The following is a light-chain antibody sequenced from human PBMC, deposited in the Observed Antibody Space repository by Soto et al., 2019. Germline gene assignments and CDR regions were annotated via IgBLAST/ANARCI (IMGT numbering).Light chain of an antibody. CDR3: QQYNNWPPWT. V-gene: IGKV1-39*01. CDR1: QSISNH. J-gene: IGKJ1*01. CDR2: GSS. Sequence: DIPMTQSPSSLSASVGDRVTVTCRTSQSISNHLNWYQQKPGEAPKLLIYGSSSLHYGVPSTFSGSGSGSAFTLTISSLQSEDFAVYYCQQYNNWPPWTXGQGTKVDIK.